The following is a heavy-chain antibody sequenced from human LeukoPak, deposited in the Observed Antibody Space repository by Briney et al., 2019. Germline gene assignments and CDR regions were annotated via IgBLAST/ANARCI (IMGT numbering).Heavy chain of an antibody. D-gene: IGHD2-2*01. Sequence: SETLSLTCTVSGGSISSSSYYWGWIRQPPGKGLEWIGRIYYSGSTYYNPSLKSRVTMSVDTSKNQFSLKLSSVTAADTAVYYCASLTAALYYFAYWGQGTLVTVSS. J-gene: IGHJ4*02. CDR2: IYYSGST. V-gene: IGHV4-39*01. CDR1: GGSISSSSYY. CDR3: ASLTAALYYFAY.